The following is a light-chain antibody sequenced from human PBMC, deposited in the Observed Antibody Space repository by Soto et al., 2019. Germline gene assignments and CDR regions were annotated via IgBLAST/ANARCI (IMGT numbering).Light chain of an antibody. CDR1: QSVDIY. CDR2: DAS. J-gene: IGKJ1*01. V-gene: IGKV3-11*01. Sequence: DIVLTQSPATLSLSPGDRAPLSCRASQSVDIYLAWYRHIPGQAPRLLIYDASNRATGIPDRFSGSGSGTEFTLTVDRLEPEDFAVYYCHQYGSSPQTFGRGTKVDIK. CDR3: HQYGSSPQT.